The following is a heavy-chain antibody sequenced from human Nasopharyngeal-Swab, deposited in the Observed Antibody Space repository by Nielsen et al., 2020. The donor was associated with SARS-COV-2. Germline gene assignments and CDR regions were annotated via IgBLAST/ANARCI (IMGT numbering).Heavy chain of an antibody. CDR2: INHSGST. D-gene: IGHD3-22*01. J-gene: IGHJ6*02. CDR1: GFTFSSYA. Sequence: ESLKISCAASGFTFSSYAMSWIRQPPGKGLEWIGEINHSGSTNYNPSLKSRVTISVDTSKNQFSLKLSSVTAADTAVYYCARARGHDSSGYYYRGDYYYGMDVWGQGTTVTVSS. V-gene: IGHV4-34*01. CDR3: ARARGHDSSGYYYRGDYYYGMDV.